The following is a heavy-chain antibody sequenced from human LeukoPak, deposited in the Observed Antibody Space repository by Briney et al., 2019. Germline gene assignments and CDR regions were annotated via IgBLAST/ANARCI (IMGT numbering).Heavy chain of an antibody. CDR1: GGSISSYY. Sequence: SETLSLTCTVSGGSISSYYWSWIRQPPGKGLEWIGSIYYSGSTYYNPSLKSRVTIPVDTSKNQFSLKLSSVTAADTAVYYCAGAYDAFDIWGQGTMVTVSS. J-gene: IGHJ3*02. V-gene: IGHV4-39*07. CDR2: IYYSGST. CDR3: AGAYDAFDI.